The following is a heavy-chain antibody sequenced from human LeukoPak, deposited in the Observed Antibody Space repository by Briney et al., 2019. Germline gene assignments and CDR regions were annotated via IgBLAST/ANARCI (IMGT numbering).Heavy chain of an antibody. D-gene: IGHD3-10*01. CDR1: GFTFNTYF. CDR2: IGTDGTDT. V-gene: IGHV3-74*01. Sequence: GGSLTLSCAVSGFTFNTYFMHWVRQSPGKGLVWVSHIGTDGTDTAYADSVKGRFTISRDNAKQSLSLQMNSLRAEDTAMYYCATGSQIREADFWGQGTLVTVSS. CDR3: ATGSQIREADF. J-gene: IGHJ4*02.